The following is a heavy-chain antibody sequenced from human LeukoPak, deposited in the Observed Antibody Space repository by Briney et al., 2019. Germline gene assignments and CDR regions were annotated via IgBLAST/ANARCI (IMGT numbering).Heavy chain of an antibody. CDR1: GFTFSSYG. J-gene: IGHJ3*02. CDR3: AREQYGSDDALDI. V-gene: IGHV3-33*01. CDR2: IWFDGSNN. D-gene: IGHD4-17*01. Sequence: PGGSLRLSCAASGFTFSSYGMHWVRQAPGKGLEWVAVIWFDGSNNYYADSVKGRFTVSRDNSKNTMDLQMNSLRAEDTAVYYCAREQYGSDDALDIWGQGTMVTVSS.